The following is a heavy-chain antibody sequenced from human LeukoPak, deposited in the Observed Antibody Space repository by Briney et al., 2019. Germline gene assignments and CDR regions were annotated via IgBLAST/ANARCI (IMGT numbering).Heavy chain of an antibody. CDR1: GYTFTSYG. J-gene: IGHJ5*02. V-gene: IGHV1-18*01. CDR3: ASRALYTATNWFDP. Sequence: ASVKVSCKASGYTFTSYGISWVRQAPGQGLEWMGWISAYNGNTNYAQKLQGRVTMTTDTSTSTAYMELRSLRSDDTAVYYCASRALYTATNWFDPWGQGTLVTVSS. D-gene: IGHD3-16*01. CDR2: ISAYNGNT.